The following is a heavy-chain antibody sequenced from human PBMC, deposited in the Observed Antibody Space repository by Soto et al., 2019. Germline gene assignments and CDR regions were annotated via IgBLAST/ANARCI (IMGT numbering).Heavy chain of an antibody. CDR2: ISYDGTWK. CDR3: ARDPRYARSGVV. J-gene: IGHJ4*02. D-gene: IGHD3-16*01. Sequence: GGSLRLSCAAAGFSFSDYGMHWVRQAPGKGLEWVAVISYDGTWKDYAASVRGRFTMTRDNSENMVYLQMDSLRVDDTAVYFCARDPRYARSGVVWGPGTLVTVSS. CDR1: GFSFSDYG. V-gene: IGHV3-33*05.